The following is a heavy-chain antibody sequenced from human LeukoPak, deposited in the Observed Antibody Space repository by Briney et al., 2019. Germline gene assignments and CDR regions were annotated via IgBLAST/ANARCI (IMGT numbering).Heavy chain of an antibody. CDR1: GGTFSSYA. V-gene: IGHV1-69*13. CDR3: ARARGAFYCSGGSCYSPFDY. D-gene: IGHD2-15*01. J-gene: IGHJ4*02. Sequence: SVKVSCKASGGTFSSYAISWVRQAPGQGLEWMGGIIPIFGTANYAQKFQGRVTITADESTSTAYMELSSLRSEDTAVYYCARARGAFYCSGGSCYSPFDYWGQGTLVTVSS. CDR2: IIPIFGTA.